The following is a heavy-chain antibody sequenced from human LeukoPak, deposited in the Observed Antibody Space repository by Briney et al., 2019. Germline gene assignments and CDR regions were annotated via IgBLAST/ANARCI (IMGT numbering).Heavy chain of an antibody. V-gene: IGHV3-30-3*01. CDR1: GFTFSSYA. CDR3: AREGDWITMIVSVAFDI. Sequence: GGSLRLSCAASGFTFSSYAMHWVRQAPGKGLEWVAVISYDGSNKYYADSVKGRFTISRDNSKNTLYLQMNSLRAEDTAVYYCAREGDWITMIVSVAFDIWAKGQWSPSLQ. CDR2: ISYDGSNK. J-gene: IGHJ3*02. D-gene: IGHD3-22*01.